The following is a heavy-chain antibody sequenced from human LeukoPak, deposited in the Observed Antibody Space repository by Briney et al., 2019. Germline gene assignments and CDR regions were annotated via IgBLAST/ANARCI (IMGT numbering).Heavy chain of an antibody. V-gene: IGHV3-30*18. Sequence: GRSLRLSCAASGFTFSSYGMHWVRQAPGKGLEWVAVISYDGSNKYYADSVKGRFTISRDNSKNTLYLQMNSLRAEDTAVYYCAEDGYSSSWDWGQGTLVTVSS. CDR2: ISYDGSNK. J-gene: IGHJ4*02. CDR3: AEDGYSSSWD. CDR1: GFTFSSYG. D-gene: IGHD6-13*01.